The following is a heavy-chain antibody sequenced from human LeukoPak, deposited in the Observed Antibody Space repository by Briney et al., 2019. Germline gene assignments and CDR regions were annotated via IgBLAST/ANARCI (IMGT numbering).Heavy chain of an antibody. CDR3: VREAGYCAPVCVKTNWFDP. Sequence: PGGSLRLSCAASGFPFSSHAISWVRQPPGKGLEWVAAISNGKTYYADSVRGRFAISRDDSTNTVYLHMNSLRDGDTALYHCVREAGYCAPVCVKTNWFDPWGQGTLVTVSS. J-gene: IGHJ5*02. V-gene: IGHV3-23*01. CDR1: GFPFSSHA. CDR2: ISNGKT. D-gene: IGHD2-15*01.